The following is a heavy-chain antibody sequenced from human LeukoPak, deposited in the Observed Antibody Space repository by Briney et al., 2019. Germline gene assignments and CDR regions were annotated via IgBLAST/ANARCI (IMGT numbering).Heavy chain of an antibody. CDR1: GGTFSSYA. D-gene: IGHD1-26*01. CDR3: ARERELRPPYFDY. CDR2: IIPIFGTA. J-gene: IGHJ4*02. V-gene: IGHV1-69*01. Sequence: SVKVSCKASGGTFSSYAISWVRQAPGQGLEWMGGIIPIFGTANYAQKFQGRVTITADESTSTAYMELSSLRSEDTAVYYCARERELRPPYFDYWGQGTLATVSS.